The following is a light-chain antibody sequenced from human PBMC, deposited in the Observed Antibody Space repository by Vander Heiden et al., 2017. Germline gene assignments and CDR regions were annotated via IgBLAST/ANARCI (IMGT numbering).Light chain of an antibody. Sequence: SSELTQEPAVSVVLGQTVRNTCQGDSLRSYYASWYQQKPGPAPVLVSEVNNNRPSGIPDRFSGSSSGNTDSSTITGAQAEDEADDDYYSRANSGNQLDVVFGGGTNLTVL. J-gene: IGLJ2*01. CDR1: SLRSYY. CDR3: YSRANSGNQLDVV. V-gene: IGLV3-19*01. CDR2: VNN.